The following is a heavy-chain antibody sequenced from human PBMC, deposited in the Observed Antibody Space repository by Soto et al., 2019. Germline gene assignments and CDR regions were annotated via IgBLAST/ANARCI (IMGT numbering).Heavy chain of an antibody. CDR3: ATNYGDYADGYYYYYMDV. D-gene: IGHD4-17*01. CDR2: MNPNSGNT. V-gene: IGHV1-8*01. CDR1: GYTFTSYD. Sequence: QVQLVQSGAEVKKPGASVKVSCKASGYTFTSYDINWVRQATGQGLEWMGWMNPNSGNTGYAQKFQGRVTMTRNTSISTAYMELRSLRSEDTAVYYCATNYGDYADGYYYYYMDVWGKGTTVTVSS. J-gene: IGHJ6*03.